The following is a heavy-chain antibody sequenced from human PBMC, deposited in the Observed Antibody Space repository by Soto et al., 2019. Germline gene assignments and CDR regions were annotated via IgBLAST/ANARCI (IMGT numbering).Heavy chain of an antibody. CDR1: GFTLGDNL. CDR2: INPDNGNT. J-gene: IGHJ3*01. CDR3: ARDMLSVGPRANDAFDV. Sequence: QVQLVQSGAEVRKPGASVNISCWASGFTLGDNLINWVRQAPGQSLEWMGWINPDNGNTQYSQTFQGRVTISRHSSASIAYVEVTDLTSDDTAVYYCARDMLSVGPRANDAFDVWGQGTMVTVSS. D-gene: IGHD2-8*01. V-gene: IGHV1-3*01.